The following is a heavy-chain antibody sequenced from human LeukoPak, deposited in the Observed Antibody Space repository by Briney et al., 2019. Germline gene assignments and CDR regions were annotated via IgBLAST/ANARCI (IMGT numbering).Heavy chain of an antibody. D-gene: IGHD2-15*01. CDR3: ARTCPLLYCSGSFFDP. V-gene: IGHV1-18*01. Sequence: GASVKVSCKTSGYTFTSFGITWVRQAPGQGLEWMGWISAYNGDTKSAPKFQGRVTMTTDTPTTTAYMDLRSLRSDDTAVYYCARTCPLLYCSGSFFDPWGRGTLVTVSS. CDR1: GYTFTSFG. CDR2: ISAYNGDT. J-gene: IGHJ5*02.